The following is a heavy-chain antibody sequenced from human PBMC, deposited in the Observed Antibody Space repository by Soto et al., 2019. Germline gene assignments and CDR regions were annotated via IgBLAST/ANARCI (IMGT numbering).Heavy chain of an antibody. CDR1: GGSFIGYY. CDR3: ARSGTKSYYYYYGMDV. J-gene: IGHJ6*02. Sequence: PSETLSLTCAVYGGSFIGYYWILIRQPPGKGLEWIGEINHSGSTNYNPSLKSRVTISVDTSKNQFSLKLSSVTAADTAVYYCARSGTKSYYYYYGMDVWGQGTTVTVSS. CDR2: INHSGST. V-gene: IGHV4-34*01. D-gene: IGHD1-7*01.